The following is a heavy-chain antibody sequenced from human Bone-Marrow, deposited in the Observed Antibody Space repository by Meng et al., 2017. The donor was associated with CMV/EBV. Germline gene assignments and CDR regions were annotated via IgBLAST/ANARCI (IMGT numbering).Heavy chain of an antibody. V-gene: IGHV3-33*06. CDR3: AKGPRFKAIYYYYGMDV. Sequence: GESLKISCAASGFTFSSYGMHWVRQAPSKGLEWVAVIWYDGSNKYYADSVKGRFTISRDNSKNTLYLQMNSLRAEDTAVYYCAKGPRFKAIYYYYGMDVWGPGHTVNVAS. CDR1: GFTFSSYG. J-gene: IGHJ6*02. D-gene: IGHD5-18*01. CDR2: IWYDGSNK.